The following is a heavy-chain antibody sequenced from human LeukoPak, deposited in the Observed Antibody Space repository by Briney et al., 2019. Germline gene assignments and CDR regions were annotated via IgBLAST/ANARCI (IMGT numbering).Heavy chain of an antibody. J-gene: IGHJ4*02. Sequence: GESLKISCKASGYSFSSQYIAWVRQMPGKGLEWMAFLYPGDSNPGYSPSFQGQVTISADKSISTAYLQWSSLKASDTAMYYCASRIAAALDYWGQGTLVTVSS. CDR3: ASRIAAALDY. V-gene: IGHV5-51*01. CDR2: LYPGDSNP. CDR1: GYSFSSQY. D-gene: IGHD6-13*01.